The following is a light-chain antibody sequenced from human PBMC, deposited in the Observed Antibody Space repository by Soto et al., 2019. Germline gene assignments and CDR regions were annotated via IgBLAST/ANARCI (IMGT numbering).Light chain of an antibody. CDR1: QGIRNF. CDR2: AAS. Sequence: DIQMTQSPTSLSASVGDRVTITCRASQGIRNFVAWYQQKPGKVPQLLIYAASTLQSGIPSRFSGSGSGTDFTLTSNSLQPEDVATYSCQKYSSVPVFGPGTKVEIK. V-gene: IGKV1-27*01. J-gene: IGKJ3*01. CDR3: QKYSSVPV.